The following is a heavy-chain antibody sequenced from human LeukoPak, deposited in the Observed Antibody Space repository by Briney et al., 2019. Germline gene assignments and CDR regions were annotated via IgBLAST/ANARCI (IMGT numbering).Heavy chain of an antibody. J-gene: IGHJ4*02. CDR2: ISYDGSNK. D-gene: IGHD6-13*01. Sequence: GGSLRLSCAASGFTFSSYAMHWVRQAPGKGLEWVAVISYDGSNKYYADSVKGRFTISRDNSKNTLYLQMNSLRAEDTAVYYCAKDARSSSWCYYFDYWGQGTLVTVSS. CDR1: GFTFSSYA. V-gene: IGHV3-30*04. CDR3: AKDARSSSWCYYFDY.